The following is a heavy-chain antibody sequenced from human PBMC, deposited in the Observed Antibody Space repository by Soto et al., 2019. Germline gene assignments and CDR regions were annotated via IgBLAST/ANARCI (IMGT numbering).Heavy chain of an antibody. CDR1: GGSISSYY. D-gene: IGHD1-26*01. Sequence: SETLSLTCTVSGGSISSYYWSWIRQPPGKGLEWIGYIYYSGSTNYNPSLKSRVTISVDTSKNQFSLKLSSVTAADTAVYYCARTVGARGTFDYWGQGNLVTVS. V-gene: IGHV4-59*01. CDR3: ARTVGARGTFDY. CDR2: IYYSGST. J-gene: IGHJ4*02.